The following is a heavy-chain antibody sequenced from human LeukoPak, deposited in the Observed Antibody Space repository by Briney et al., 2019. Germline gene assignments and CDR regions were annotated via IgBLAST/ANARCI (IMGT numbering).Heavy chain of an antibody. CDR2: ISGSGGST. J-gene: IGHJ4*02. Sequence: GGSLRLSCAASGFTFSSYAMSWVRQAPGKGLEWVSAISGSGGSTYYADSVKGRVTISRDNSKNTLYLQMNSLRAEDTAVYYCAKVGLRFLEWLPHYFDYWGQGTLVTVSS. D-gene: IGHD3-3*01. CDR3: AKVGLRFLEWLPHYFDY. V-gene: IGHV3-23*01. CDR1: GFTFSSYA.